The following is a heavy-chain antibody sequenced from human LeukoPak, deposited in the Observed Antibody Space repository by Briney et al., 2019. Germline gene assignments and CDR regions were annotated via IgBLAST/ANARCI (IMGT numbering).Heavy chain of an antibody. CDR1: GYTFTSYD. CDR3: ARFGDDYGPSGV. CDR2: MNPNSGNT. V-gene: IGHV1-8*01. D-gene: IGHD4-17*01. Sequence: ASVKVSCKASGYTFTSYDINWVRQATGQGLEWMGWMNPNSGNTGYAQKFQGRVTMTRNTSISTAYMELSSLSSEDTAVYYCARFGDDYGPSGVWGQGTLVTVSS. J-gene: IGHJ4*02.